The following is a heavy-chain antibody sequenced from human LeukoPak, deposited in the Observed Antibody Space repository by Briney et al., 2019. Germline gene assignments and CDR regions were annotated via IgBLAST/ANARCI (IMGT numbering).Heavy chain of an antibody. J-gene: IGHJ6*02. D-gene: IGHD2-2*01. V-gene: IGHV4-30-4*01. Sequence: PSETLSLTCTVSGGSISSGDYYWSWIRQPPGKGLEWIGYIYYSGSTNYNPSLKSRVTISVDTSKNQFSLKLSSVTAADTAVYYCARYRGTSLYYYYYGMDVWGQGTTVTVSS. CDR1: GGSISSGDYY. CDR3: ARYRGTSLYYYYYGMDV. CDR2: IYYSGST.